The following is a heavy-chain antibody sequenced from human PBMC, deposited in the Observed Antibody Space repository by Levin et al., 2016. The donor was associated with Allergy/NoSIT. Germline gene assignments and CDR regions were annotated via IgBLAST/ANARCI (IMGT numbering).Heavy chain of an antibody. CDR3: ARMYDYYGMDV. CDR2: IDWDDDK. V-gene: IGHV2-70*01. Sequence: WIRQPPGKALEWLALIDWDDDKYYSTSLKTRLTISKDTSKNQVVLTMTNMDPVDTATYYCARMYDYYGMDVWGQGTTVTVS. J-gene: IGHJ6*02.